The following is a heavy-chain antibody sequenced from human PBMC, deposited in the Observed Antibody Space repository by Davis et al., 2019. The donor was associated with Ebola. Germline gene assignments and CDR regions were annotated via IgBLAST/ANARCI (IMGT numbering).Heavy chain of an antibody. CDR1: GFTFSSYA. D-gene: IGHD1-1*01. J-gene: IGHJ6*02. CDR2: ISYDGSNK. CDR3: ARRTGMDV. Sequence: SLSLTCAASGFTFSSYAMHWVRQAPGKGLEWVAVISYDGSNKYYADSVKGRFTISRDNSKNTLYLQMNSLRAEDTAVYYCARRTGMDVWGQGTTVTVSS. V-gene: IGHV3-30*04.